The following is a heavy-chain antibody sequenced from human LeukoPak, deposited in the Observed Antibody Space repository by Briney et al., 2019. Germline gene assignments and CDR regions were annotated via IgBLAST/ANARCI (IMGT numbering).Heavy chain of an antibody. Sequence: GGSLRLSCSASGFLVSSKYMSWVRQAPGKGLEWVSVIYSGGSTYYADSVKGRFTISRDDSKKTLYLQMNSLRAEDTAVYYCAVGSTSVYTYGYLDYWGQGTLVTVSS. V-gene: IGHV3-66*01. J-gene: IGHJ4*02. CDR1: GFLVSSKY. CDR3: AVGSTSVYTYGYLDY. D-gene: IGHD5-18*01. CDR2: IYSGGST.